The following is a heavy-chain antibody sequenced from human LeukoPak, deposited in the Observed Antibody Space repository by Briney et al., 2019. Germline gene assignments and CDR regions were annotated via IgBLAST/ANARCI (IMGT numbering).Heavy chain of an antibody. J-gene: IGHJ4*02. CDR3: ARVYDYIWGSYRYYYFDY. Sequence: GGSLRLSCAASGFTFSRYWMHWVREAPGKGLVWVSRISSDGSTTTYADSVKGRFTISRDNAKNTLYLQMNSLRAEDTAVYYCARVYDYIWGSYRYYYFDYWGQGTLVTVSS. CDR2: ISSDGSTT. CDR1: GFTFSRYW. D-gene: IGHD3-16*02. V-gene: IGHV3-74*01.